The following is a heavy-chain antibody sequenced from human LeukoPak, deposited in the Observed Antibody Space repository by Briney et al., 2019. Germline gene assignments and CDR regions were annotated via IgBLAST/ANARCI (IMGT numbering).Heavy chain of an antibody. D-gene: IGHD5-24*01. CDR2: INPNSGGT. V-gene: IGHV1-2*02. J-gene: IGHJ4*02. Sequence: ASVKVSCKASGYTFIGYYMHWVRQAPGQGLEWMGWINPNSGGTNYAQKFQGRVTMTRDTSLSTTYMNLSRLRSDDTAVYYCARDLEDGNKLPFHYWGQGTLVTVSS. CDR1: GYTFIGYY. CDR3: ARDLEDGNKLPFHY.